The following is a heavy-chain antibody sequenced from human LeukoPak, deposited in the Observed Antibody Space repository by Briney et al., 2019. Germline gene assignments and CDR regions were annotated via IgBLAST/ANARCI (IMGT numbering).Heavy chain of an antibody. CDR1: GGSISSYY. J-gene: IGHJ4*02. CDR2: IYYSGST. CDR3: ARERDTAMVPFDY. Sequence: SETLSLTCTVSGGSISSYYWGWIRQPPGKGLEWIGSIYYSGSTYYNPSLKSRVTISVDTSKNQFSLKLSSVTAADTAVYYCARERDTAMVPFDYWGQGTLVTVSS. D-gene: IGHD5-18*01. V-gene: IGHV4-39*02.